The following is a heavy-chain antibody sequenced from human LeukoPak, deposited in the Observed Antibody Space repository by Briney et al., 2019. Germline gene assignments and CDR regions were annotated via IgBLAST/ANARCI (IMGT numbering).Heavy chain of an antibody. CDR1: GFSFDDYA. J-gene: IGHJ4*02. V-gene: IGHV3-9*01. CDR2: INWNSGSI. CDR3: AKGGGLYNYDYNY. Sequence: GGSLRLSCAASGFSFDDYAMHWVRQAPGKGLEWVSGINWNSGSIGYADSVRGRFTISRDNSKNTLYLQMNSLRAEDTAIYYCAKGGGLYNYDYNYWGQGTLVTVSS. D-gene: IGHD5-18*01.